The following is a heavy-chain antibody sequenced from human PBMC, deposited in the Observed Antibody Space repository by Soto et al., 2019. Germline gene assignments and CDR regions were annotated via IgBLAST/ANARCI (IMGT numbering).Heavy chain of an antibody. CDR1: GGSISSSSYY. J-gene: IGHJ5*02. V-gene: IGHV4-39*01. D-gene: IGHD2-2*02. CDR2: IYYSGST. CDR3: ARRNSDCSSTSCYKYEGSSWYWGTRLNWFDP. Sequence: KASETLSLTCTVSGGSISSSSYYWGWIRQPPGKGLEWIGSIYYSGSTYYNPSLKSRVTISVDTSKNQFSLKLSSVTAADTAVYYCARRNSDCSSTSCYKYEGSSWYWGTRLNWFDPWGQGTLVTVSS.